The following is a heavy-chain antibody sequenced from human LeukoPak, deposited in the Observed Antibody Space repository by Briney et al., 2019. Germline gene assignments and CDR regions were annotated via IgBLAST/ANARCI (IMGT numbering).Heavy chain of an antibody. V-gene: IGHV3-23*01. CDR3: AKEPVVPAAIPCYFDY. Sequence: GGSLRLSCAASGFTFSSYAMSWVRQTPGKGLEWVSAISGSGGSTYYADSVKGRFTISRDNSKNTLYLQMNSLRAEDTAVYYCAKEPVVPAAIPCYFDYWGQGTLVTVSS. CDR1: GFTFSSYA. CDR2: ISGSGGST. J-gene: IGHJ4*02. D-gene: IGHD2-2*02.